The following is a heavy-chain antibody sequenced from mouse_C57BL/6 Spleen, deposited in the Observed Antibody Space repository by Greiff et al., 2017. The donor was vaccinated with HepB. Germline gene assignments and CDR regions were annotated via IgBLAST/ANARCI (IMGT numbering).Heavy chain of an antibody. CDR2: IDPSDSET. CDR3: ARGSGENYFDY. J-gene: IGHJ2*01. V-gene: IGHV1-52*01. Sequence: QVQLQQPGAELVRPGSSVKLSCKASGYTFTSYWMHWVKQRPIQGLEWIGNIDPSDSETHYNQKFKDKATLTVDKSSSTAYMQLSSLTSEDSAVYYCARGSGENYFDYWGQGTTLTVSS. D-gene: IGHD4-1*01. CDR1: GYTFTSYW.